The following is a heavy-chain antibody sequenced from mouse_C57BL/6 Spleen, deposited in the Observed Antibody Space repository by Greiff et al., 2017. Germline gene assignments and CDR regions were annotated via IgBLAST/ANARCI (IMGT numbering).Heavy chain of an antibody. CDR3: ARSKVGRGAYYFGC. J-gene: IGHJ2*01. CDR1: GYSFTDYN. CDR2: INPNYGTT. V-gene: IGHV1-39*01. D-gene: IGHD1-1*02. Sequence: VQLQQSGPELVKPGASVKISCTASGYSFTDYNMNWVKQSNGKSLEWIGVINPNYGTTSYNQQFKGKATLTVDQSSSTAYMQLNSLTSEDSAVYYCARSKVGRGAYYFGCWGQGTTLTVSS.